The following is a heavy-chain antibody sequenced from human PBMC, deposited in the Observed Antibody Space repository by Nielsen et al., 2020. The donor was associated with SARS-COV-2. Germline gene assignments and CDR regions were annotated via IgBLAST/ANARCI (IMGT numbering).Heavy chain of an antibody. J-gene: IGHJ6*02. CDR2: ISGSGGST. Sequence: GGSLRLSCAASGFTFSSYAMSWVRQAPGKGLEWVSAISGSGGSTNYADSVKGRFTISRDNAKNTLYLQMNSLRAEDTAVYYCARDFMYSSSTRSYYYYGMDVWGQGTTVTVSS. CDR3: ARDFMYSSSTRSYYYYGMDV. D-gene: IGHD6-13*01. CDR1: GFTFSSYA. V-gene: IGHV3-23*01.